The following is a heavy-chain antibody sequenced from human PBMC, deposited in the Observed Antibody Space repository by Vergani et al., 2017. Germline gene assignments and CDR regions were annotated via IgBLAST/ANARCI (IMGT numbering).Heavy chain of an antibody. Sequence: VQLVESGGGLVQPGGSLRLSCAASGFTFSSYWMHWVRQAPGKGLVWVSRINSDGSSTSYADSVKGRFTISRDNAKNTLYLQMNSLRAEDTAVYYCARVSALRYFDWGYFDYWGQGTLVTVSS. CDR1: GFTFSSYW. CDR2: INSDGSST. J-gene: IGHJ4*02. D-gene: IGHD3-9*01. CDR3: ARVSALRYFDWGYFDY. V-gene: IGHV3-74*01.